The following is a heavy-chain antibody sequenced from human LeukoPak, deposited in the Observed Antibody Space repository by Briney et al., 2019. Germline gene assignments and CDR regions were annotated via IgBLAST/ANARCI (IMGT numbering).Heavy chain of an antibody. Sequence: MSSETLSLTCTVSGGSISSYYWSWIRQPAGKGLEWTGRIYTSGSTNYNSSLKSRVSMSVDTSKNHFSLKVTSVTAADTAIYYCVRYTVGTMYDYWGQGTLVTVSS. J-gene: IGHJ4*02. CDR1: GGSISSYY. D-gene: IGHD1-7*01. CDR2: IYTSGST. CDR3: VRYTVGTMYDY. V-gene: IGHV4-4*07.